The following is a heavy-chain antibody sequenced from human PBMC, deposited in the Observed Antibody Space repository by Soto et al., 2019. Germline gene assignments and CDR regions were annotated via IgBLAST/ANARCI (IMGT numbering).Heavy chain of an antibody. CDR1: GGSISSGGYS. D-gene: IGHD4-4*01. J-gene: IGHJ5*02. V-gene: IGHV4-30-2*01. CDR2: IYHSGST. CDR3: ARGHDYNKQELDP. Sequence: SETLSLTCAVSGGSISSGGYSWSWIRQPPGKGLEWIGYIYHSGSTYYNPSLKSRVTISLDRSKNQFSLKLSSVTAADTAVYYCARGHDYNKQELDPWGQGTLVTVSS.